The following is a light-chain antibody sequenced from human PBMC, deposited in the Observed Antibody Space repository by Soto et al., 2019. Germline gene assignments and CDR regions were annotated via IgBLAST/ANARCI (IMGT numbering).Light chain of an antibody. CDR3: CSYTSGTSV. Sequence: QSALTHPASVSGSPGQSITISCTGTSTDVNGRNYDSWYQQHQGKAPKAIIYEVTNRPSGISHRFSCSKSGNTASLTISGLQAEDEADYYCCSYTSGTSVFGTGTKLTVL. J-gene: IGLJ1*01. CDR2: EVT. CDR1: STDVNGRNY. V-gene: IGLV2-14*01.